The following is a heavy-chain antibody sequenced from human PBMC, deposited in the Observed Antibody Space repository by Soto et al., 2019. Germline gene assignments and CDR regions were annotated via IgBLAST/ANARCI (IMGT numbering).Heavy chain of an antibody. Sequence: QVQLVQSGAEVKKPGASVKVSCKASGYTFTNFGINWVRQAPGQGLEWMGWISAYNGNTNYAQNFQGRVTMTTGTSASQAYMELRRLRSDDPAVYYCARGGTPIDYWRQGTLVTVSS. J-gene: IGHJ4*02. CDR2: ISAYNGNT. V-gene: IGHV1-18*01. CDR1: GYTFTNFG. D-gene: IGHD3-16*01. CDR3: ARGGTPIDY.